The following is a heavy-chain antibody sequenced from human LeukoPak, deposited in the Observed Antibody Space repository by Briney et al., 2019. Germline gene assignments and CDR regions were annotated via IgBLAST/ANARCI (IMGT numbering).Heavy chain of an antibody. Sequence: ASVKVSCKASGYTFTSYYMHWVRQAPGQGLEWMGIINPSGGSTSYAQKFQGRVTMTRDMSTSTVYMELSSLRSEDTAVYYCARDLDAGSLRGFYYYYYYMDVWGKGTTVTVSS. J-gene: IGHJ6*03. CDR2: INPSGGST. CDR3: ARDLDAGSLRGFYYYYYYMDV. D-gene: IGHD1-26*01. V-gene: IGHV1-46*01. CDR1: GYTFTSYY.